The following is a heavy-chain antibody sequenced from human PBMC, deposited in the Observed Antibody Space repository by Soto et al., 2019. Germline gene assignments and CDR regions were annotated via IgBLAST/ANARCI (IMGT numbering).Heavy chain of an antibody. D-gene: IGHD3-22*01. CDR3: ASDRASVGAFDI. CDR2: IYYSGST. CDR1: GGSISSYY. V-gene: IGHV4-59*08. Sequence: SETLPLTCTVSGGSISSYYWSWIRQPPGKGLEWIGYIYYSGSTNYNPSLKSRVTISVDTSKNQFSLKLSSVTAADTAVYYCASDRASVGAFDIWGQGTMVTVSS. J-gene: IGHJ3*02.